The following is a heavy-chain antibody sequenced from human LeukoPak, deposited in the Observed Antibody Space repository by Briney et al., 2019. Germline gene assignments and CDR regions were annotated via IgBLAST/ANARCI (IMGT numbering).Heavy chain of an antibody. CDR1: GFSISSVYY. V-gene: IGHV4-38-2*02. J-gene: IGHJ4*02. Sequence: PSETLSLTCTVSGFSISSVYYWGWIRQPPGKGLEWIGSIYHSGSTYYNPSLKSRVTMSVDTSKNQFSLKLSSVTAADTAVYFCARDYHPYYYDSSGSMSDYWGQGTLVTVSS. CDR2: IYHSGST. CDR3: ARDYHPYYYDSSGSMSDY. D-gene: IGHD3-22*01.